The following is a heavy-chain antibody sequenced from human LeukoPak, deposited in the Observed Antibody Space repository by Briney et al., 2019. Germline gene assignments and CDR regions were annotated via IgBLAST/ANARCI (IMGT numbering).Heavy chain of an antibody. CDR2: IRYDESNI. CDR1: GFTFSDYS. V-gene: IGHV3-30*02. J-gene: IGHJ4*02. CDR3: AKIADY. D-gene: IGHD2-21*01. Sequence: GGSLRLSCAASGFTFSDYSMHWIRQAPDKGLDWMAFIRYDESNIYYADSVKGRFTISRDNSKNTLYLQMNSLRAEDTAVYYCAKIADYWGQGTLVTVSS.